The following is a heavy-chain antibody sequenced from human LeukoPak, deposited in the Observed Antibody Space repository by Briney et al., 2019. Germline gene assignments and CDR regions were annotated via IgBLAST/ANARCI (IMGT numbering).Heavy chain of an antibody. Sequence: GGSVRLFCAASGFILSNHWMTWVRQAPGKGREWVANVNKDGSEKYYVDSVKGRFTISRDTAKNSLYLQMNNLRAEDTALYYCARNDDMDVWGQGTTVIVSS. CDR3: ARNDDMDV. CDR1: GFILSNHW. V-gene: IGHV3-7*03. CDR2: VNKDGSEK. D-gene: IGHD1-1*01. J-gene: IGHJ6*02.